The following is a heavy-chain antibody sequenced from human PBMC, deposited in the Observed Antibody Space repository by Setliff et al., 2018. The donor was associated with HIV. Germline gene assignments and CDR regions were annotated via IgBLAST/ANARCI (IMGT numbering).Heavy chain of an antibody. Sequence: PGGSLRLSCAASGLTVSSNYMSWVRQAPGKGLEWVSLIQSGGIIYYADSVKGRFTISRDSSSNTLSLQMTSLRAEDTALYYCAKLDYYDYSGSWARKSAIDFWGRGTMVTVSS. D-gene: IGHD3-22*01. CDR3: AKLDYYDYSGSWARKSAIDF. V-gene: IGHV3-53*01. J-gene: IGHJ3*01. CDR1: GLTVSSNY. CDR2: IQSGGII.